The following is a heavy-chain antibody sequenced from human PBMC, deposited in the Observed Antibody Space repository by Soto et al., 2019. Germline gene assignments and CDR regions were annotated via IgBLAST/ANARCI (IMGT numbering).Heavy chain of an antibody. J-gene: IGHJ4*02. CDR2: IYNSGST. D-gene: IGHD5-18*01. CDR1: GGSISSYH. CDR3: ARIPPGHTYGPFDY. Sequence: SETLSLTCSVSGGSISSYHWSWIRQPPGKGLEWIGNIYNSGSTNYNPSLESRVTISVDTSKNQFSLKLGSVTAADTAVYYCARIPPGHTYGPFDYWGRGMLVTVSS. V-gene: IGHV4-59*01.